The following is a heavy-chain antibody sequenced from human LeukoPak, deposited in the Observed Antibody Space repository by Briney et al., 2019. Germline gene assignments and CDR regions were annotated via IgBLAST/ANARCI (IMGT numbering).Heavy chain of an antibody. D-gene: IGHD6-19*01. V-gene: IGHV3-23*05. Sequence: ETGGSLRLSCTASGFSFSTYSMTWVRQGPGKGPEWVSSIYNSGSKTFYADSVKGRFTISRDNSKNTLYLQMNSLTAEDTAIYYCSKDVVPDSGWDLDYWGQGTLVTVSS. CDR3: SKDVVPDSGWDLDY. J-gene: IGHJ4*02. CDR1: GFSFSTYS. CDR2: IYNSGSKT.